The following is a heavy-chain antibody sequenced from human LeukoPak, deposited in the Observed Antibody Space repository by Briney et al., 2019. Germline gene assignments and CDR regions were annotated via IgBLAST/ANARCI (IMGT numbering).Heavy chain of an antibody. V-gene: IGHV1-2*02. D-gene: IGHD5-18*01. CDR2: INPNSGGT. CDR1: GYTFTGYY. CDR3: ARGLYSYGQYYFDY. J-gene: IGHJ4*02. Sequence: GASVKVSCKASGYTFTGYYMHWVRQAPGQGLEWMGWINPNSGGTNYAQKFQGRVTMTRDTSISTAYMELSRLRSDDTAVYYGARGLYSYGQYYFDYWGQGTLVTVSS.